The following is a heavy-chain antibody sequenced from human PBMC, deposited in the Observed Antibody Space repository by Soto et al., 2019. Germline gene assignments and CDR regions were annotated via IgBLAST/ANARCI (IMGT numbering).Heavy chain of an antibody. CDR1: GFTFMAYT. D-gene: IGHD3-22*01. CDR3: AKLGFDSSGASSAFDY. CDR2: ISFDGNNK. V-gene: IGHV3-30*18. J-gene: IGHJ4*02. Sequence: PGGSLRLSCAASGFTFMAYTMHWVRQAPGKGLEWVALISFDGNNKYYADSVKGRVTISRDNSKNTLDLQMNSVRPEDTAVYYCAKLGFDSSGASSAFDYWGQGSLVTVS.